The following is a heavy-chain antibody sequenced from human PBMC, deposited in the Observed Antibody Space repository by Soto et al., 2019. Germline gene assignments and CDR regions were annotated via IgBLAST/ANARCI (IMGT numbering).Heavy chain of an antibody. V-gene: IGHV3-74*01. J-gene: IGHJ4*02. CDR2: IESDGSST. CDR1: GFTFSSYW. Sequence: EVQLVESGGGLVQPGGSLRLSCAASGFTFSSYWMHWVRQVPGKGLVWVSRIESDGSSTSYADSVKGRFTISRDNAKNTLHLQMNSLRVEDTAVYYWARDGQWEHRPLDCWGQGTLVTVSS. D-gene: IGHD1-26*01. CDR3: ARDGQWEHRPLDC.